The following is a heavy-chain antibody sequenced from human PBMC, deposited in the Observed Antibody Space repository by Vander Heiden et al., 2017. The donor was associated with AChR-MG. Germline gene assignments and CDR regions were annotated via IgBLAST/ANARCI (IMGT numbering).Heavy chain of an antibody. V-gene: IGHV4-59*01. Sequence: QVQLQESGPGLVKPAETLSLTCAVAGGSISSYYWSWNRQPPGKGVEWIGYIYYSGSTNYTPSLKSRVTISVDTSKNQFSLKLSSVTAADTAVYYCARGIGAVAGPNPPDYWGQGTLVTVSS. D-gene: IGHD6-19*01. J-gene: IGHJ4*02. CDR2: IYYSGST. CDR3: ARGIGAVAGPNPPDY. CDR1: GGSISSYY.